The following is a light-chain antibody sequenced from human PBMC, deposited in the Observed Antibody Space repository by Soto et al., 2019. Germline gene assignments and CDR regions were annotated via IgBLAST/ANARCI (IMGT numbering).Light chain of an antibody. CDR2: AAS. CDR1: QSVSSSF. V-gene: IGKV3-20*01. J-gene: IGKJ4*01. Sequence: EIVLTQSPGTLSLSPGERATLSCRASQSVSSSFLAWYQRKPGQAPRLLIYAASTRATGIPDRFTGSGSGTDFTLTISRLEPEDFALYYCQQYGSSPLTFGGGTKVEI. CDR3: QQYGSSPLT.